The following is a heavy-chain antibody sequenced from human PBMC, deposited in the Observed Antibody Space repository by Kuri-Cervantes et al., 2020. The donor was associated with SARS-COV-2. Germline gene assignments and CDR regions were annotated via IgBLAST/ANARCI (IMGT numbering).Heavy chain of an antibody. Sequence: ASVKVSCKASGYTFTGYYMHWVRQAPGQGLEWMGWINPNSGGTNYAQKFQGGVTMTRDTSISTAYMELSRLRSDDTAVYYCARDGGKHIVVDAFDIWGQGTMVTVSS. V-gene: IGHV1-2*02. CDR1: GYTFTGYY. J-gene: IGHJ3*02. D-gene: IGHD3-16*01. CDR3: ARDGGKHIVVDAFDI. CDR2: INPNSGGT.